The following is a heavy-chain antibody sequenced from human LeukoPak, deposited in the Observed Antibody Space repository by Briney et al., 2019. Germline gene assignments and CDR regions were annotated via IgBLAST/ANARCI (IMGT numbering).Heavy chain of an antibody. CDR3: AREGYSYWFDP. D-gene: IGHD5-18*01. CDR2: INHSGTT. V-gene: IGHV4-34*10. J-gene: IGHJ5*02. Sequence: KSSETLSLTCAVYGGSFSGFYWSWLRQPPGQGLEWIGEINHSGTTYYNPSLKSRITMSVDTSKNQFSLKLTSVIAADTAVYYCAREGYSYWFDPWGQGTLVTVSS. CDR1: GGSFSGFY.